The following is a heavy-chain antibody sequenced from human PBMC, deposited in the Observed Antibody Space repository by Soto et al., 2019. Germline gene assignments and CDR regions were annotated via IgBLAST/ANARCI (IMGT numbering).Heavy chain of an antibody. CDR1: GFTFSSYA. J-gene: IGHJ6*02. Sequence: EVQLLESGGGLAQPGGSLTLSCAASGFTFSSYAMSWVRQAPGKGLEWVSAISGSGGSTHYADSVKGRFTVSRDNSKNTLYLKMNSLRAEDTAVYYCEKVGGEQLGHYYYYGMDVWGQGTTVTVSS. CDR2: ISGSGGST. V-gene: IGHV3-23*01. D-gene: IGHD6-6*01. CDR3: EKVGGEQLGHYYYYGMDV.